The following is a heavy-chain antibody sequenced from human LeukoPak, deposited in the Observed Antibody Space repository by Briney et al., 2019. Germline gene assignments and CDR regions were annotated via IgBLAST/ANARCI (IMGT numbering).Heavy chain of an antibody. CDR2: ISSSGSTI. CDR1: GFNFSTYW. CDR3: AELGITMIGGV. J-gene: IGHJ6*04. V-gene: IGHV3-48*04. D-gene: IGHD3-10*02. Sequence: GGSLRLSCAASGFNFSTYWMRWVRQAPGKGLEWVSYISSSGSTIYYADSVKGRFTISRDNAKNSLYLQMNSLRAEDTAVYYCAELGITMIGGVWGKGTTVTISS.